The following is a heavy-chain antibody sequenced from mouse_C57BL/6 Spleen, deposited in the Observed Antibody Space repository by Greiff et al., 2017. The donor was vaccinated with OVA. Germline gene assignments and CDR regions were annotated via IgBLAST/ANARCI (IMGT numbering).Heavy chain of an antibody. CDR3: AEAGWFEDYFDY. J-gene: IGHJ2*01. CDR1: GYTFTDYY. V-gene: IGHV1-26*01. CDR2: INPNNGGT. D-gene: IGHD2-3*01. Sequence: EVQLQQSGPELVKPGASVKISCKASGYTFTDYYMNWVKQSHGKSLEWIGDINPNNGGTSYTPKFKGKATLTVDKSSSTAYMELRSLTSEDSAVYDCAEAGWFEDYFDYWGQGTTLTVSS.